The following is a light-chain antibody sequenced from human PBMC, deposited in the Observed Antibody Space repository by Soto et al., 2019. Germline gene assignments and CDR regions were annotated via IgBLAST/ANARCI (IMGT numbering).Light chain of an antibody. CDR3: QKYNSAPFT. J-gene: IGKJ3*01. V-gene: IGKV4-1*01. CDR2: WAS. CDR1: QSVLYTSYNKNL. Sequence: DIVMTQSPDSLAVSLGERATINCKSSQSVLYTSYNKNLLAWYQQKPGQPPKLLIYWASTRESGVPDRFSGSGSGTDFTLTISSLQAEDVAVYYCQKYNSAPFTFGPGTKVDIK.